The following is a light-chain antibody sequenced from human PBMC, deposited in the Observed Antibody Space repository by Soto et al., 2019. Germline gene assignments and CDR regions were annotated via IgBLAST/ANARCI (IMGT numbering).Light chain of an antibody. CDR2: GAS. J-gene: IGKJ1*01. V-gene: IGKV3-15*01. CDR3: QQYNNWPRT. CDR1: QRVASN. Sequence: VLAQSPNTLTVSPGERTTFSCIASQRVASNLAWYQQKPGQAPRLLIYGASTRATGIPARFSGSGSGTEFTLAISSLQSEDFAVYYCQQYNNWPRTFGQGTKVDIK.